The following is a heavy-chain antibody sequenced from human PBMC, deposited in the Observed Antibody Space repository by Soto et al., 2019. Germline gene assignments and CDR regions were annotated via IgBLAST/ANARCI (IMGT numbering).Heavy chain of an antibody. CDR1: GYTFTSHP. V-gene: IGHV1-3*01. CDR2: INAGNGNT. CDR3: TTWFGEFFFPMDV. J-gene: IGHJ6*02. Sequence: QVQLVQSGAEVKKPGASVKVSCKASGYTFTSHPIHWVRQAPGQSLEWMGWINAGNGNTKYSQKLQGRVTITMETSASTAYMELSSLRSEDTAVYYWTTWFGEFFFPMDVWGQGTTVTVSS. D-gene: IGHD3-10*01.